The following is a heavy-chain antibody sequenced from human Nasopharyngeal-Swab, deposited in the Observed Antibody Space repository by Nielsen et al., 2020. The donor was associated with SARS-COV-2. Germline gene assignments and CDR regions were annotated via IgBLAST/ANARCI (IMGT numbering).Heavy chain of an antibody. J-gene: IGHJ3*02. D-gene: IGHD2-21*02. CDR1: GYTFTGYY. V-gene: IGHV1-2*04. CDR2: INPNSGGT. Sequence: ASVKVSCKASGYTFTGYYMHWVRQAPGQGLEWMGWINPNSGGTNYAQEFQGWVTMTRDTSISTAYMELSRLRSDDTAVYYCARSHIVVVTDAFDIWGQGTMVTVSS. CDR3: ARSHIVVVTDAFDI.